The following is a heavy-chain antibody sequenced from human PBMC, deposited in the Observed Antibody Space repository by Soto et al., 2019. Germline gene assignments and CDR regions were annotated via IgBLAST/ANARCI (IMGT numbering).Heavy chain of an antibody. J-gene: IGHJ6*02. Sequence: QVQLQQSGPGLVKPSQTLSLTCAISGDSVSSNSAAWNWIRQSPSRGLEWLGRTYYRSKWYNDYAVSVKSRITINPDTSKNQFSLQLNSVTPEDTAVYYCARVLGIAVAGTGDFYYYGMDVWGQGTTVTVSS. CDR1: GDSVSSNSAA. CDR2: TYYRSKWYN. D-gene: IGHD6-19*01. V-gene: IGHV6-1*01. CDR3: ARVLGIAVAGTGDFYYYGMDV.